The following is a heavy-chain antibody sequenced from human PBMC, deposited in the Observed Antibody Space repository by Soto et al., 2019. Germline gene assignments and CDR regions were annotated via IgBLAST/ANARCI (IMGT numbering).Heavy chain of an antibody. CDR3: ARRDVVVVAATGGNFDY. J-gene: IGHJ4*02. CDR1: GGSISSSSYY. V-gene: IGHV4-39*01. CDR2: IYYSGST. Sequence: SETLSLTCTVSGGSISSSSYYWGWIRQPPGKGLEWIGSIYYSGSTYYNPSLKSRVTISVDTSKNQFSLKLSSVTAADTAVYYCARRDVVVVAATGGNFDYWGQGTLVTVSS. D-gene: IGHD2-15*01.